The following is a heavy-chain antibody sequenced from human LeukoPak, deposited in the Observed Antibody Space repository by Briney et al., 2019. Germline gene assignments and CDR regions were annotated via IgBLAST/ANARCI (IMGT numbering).Heavy chain of an antibody. J-gene: IGHJ3*01. D-gene: IGHD2-2*01. V-gene: IGHV1-69*05. CDR3: AHERRRYCSSTSCHKANDAFDL. Sequence: GSSVKVSCKASGGTFSGYGISWVRQAPGQGLEWVGGIIPISGTANFAQNFQGRVTITTDEFMSTAYMELSSLRSDDTAVYYCAHERRRYCSSTSCHKANDAFDLWGQGTMVTVSS. CDR1: GGTFSGYG. CDR2: IIPISGTA.